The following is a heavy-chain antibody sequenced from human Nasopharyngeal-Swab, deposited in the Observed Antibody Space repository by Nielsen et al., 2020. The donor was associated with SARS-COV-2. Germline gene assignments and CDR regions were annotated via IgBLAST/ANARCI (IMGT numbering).Heavy chain of an antibody. Sequence: GEFLKTSRAASGFIFSASAIHWVRQASGKGLEWGGRIGDKDHNYAITYGASVQGRFTISRDDAKNTAFLQMDSLKTEDTALYYCTTDFYFDYWGQGTLVTVSS. J-gene: IGHJ4*02. CDR1: GFIFSASA. CDR3: TTDFYFDY. V-gene: IGHV3-73*01. CDR2: IGDKDHNYAI.